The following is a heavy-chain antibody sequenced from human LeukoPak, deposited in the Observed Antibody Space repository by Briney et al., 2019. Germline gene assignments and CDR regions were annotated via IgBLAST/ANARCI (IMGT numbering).Heavy chain of an antibody. Sequence: ASVKVSCKASGGTFSSYAISWVRQAPGQGLEWMGGIIPIFGTANYAQKFQGRVTITADTSTSTAYMELRSLRSDDTAVYYCARVGEVGAGAMDVWGKGTTVTVSS. J-gene: IGHJ6*03. CDR3: ARVGEVGAGAMDV. D-gene: IGHD1-26*01. CDR2: IIPIFGTA. V-gene: IGHV1-69*06. CDR1: GGTFSSYA.